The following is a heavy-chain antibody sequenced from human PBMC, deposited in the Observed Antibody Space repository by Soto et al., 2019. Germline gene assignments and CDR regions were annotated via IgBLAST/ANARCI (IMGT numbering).Heavy chain of an antibody. CDR2: LHRDGNT. V-gene: IGHV3-66*01. CDR3: ATRGE. D-gene: IGHD2-21*01. J-gene: IGHJ4*02. Sequence: EVQLVESGGGLVQPGGSLRLSCAASGFTVRSDFMSWVRQAPGKGLEWVSILHRDGNTYYANSVKGRFTISRDNSKNTLYLHMNSLRAEDTSVYYCATRGEWGQGTLVTVSS. CDR1: GFTVRSDF.